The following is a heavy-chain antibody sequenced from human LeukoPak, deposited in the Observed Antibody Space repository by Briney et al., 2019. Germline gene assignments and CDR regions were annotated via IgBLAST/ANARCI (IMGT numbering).Heavy chain of an antibody. D-gene: IGHD3-10*01. CDR3: ARDQITMVRGVIGY. CDR1: GYTFTSYA. V-gene: IGHV1-18*01. CDR2: ISAYNGNT. Sequence: GASVKVSCKASGYTFTSYAMNWVRQAPGQGLEWMGWISAYNGNTNYAQKLQGRVTMTTDTSTSTAYMELRSLRSDDTAVYYCARDQITMVRGVIGYWGQGTLVTVSS. J-gene: IGHJ4*02.